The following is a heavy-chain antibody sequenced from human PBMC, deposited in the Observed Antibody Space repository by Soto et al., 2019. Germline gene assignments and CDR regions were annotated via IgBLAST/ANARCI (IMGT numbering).Heavy chain of an antibody. Sequence: QVQLVQSGAEVKRPGSSVKVSCKASGGTFNNYALSWVRQAPGQGLEWVGGIIPIFNSANYAQKFQGRVTITADDSTSTAYMELRSLRPDDTAVYYCAREVTVASYSFDFWGLGTLVTVSS. D-gene: IGHD5-12*01. J-gene: IGHJ4*02. CDR2: IIPIFNSA. CDR3: AREVTVASYSFDF. V-gene: IGHV1-69*01. CDR1: GGTFNNYA.